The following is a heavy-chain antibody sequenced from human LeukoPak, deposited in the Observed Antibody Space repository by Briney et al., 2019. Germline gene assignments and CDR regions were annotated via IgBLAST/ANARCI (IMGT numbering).Heavy chain of an antibody. CDR2: IYSSGNT. J-gene: IGHJ4*02. D-gene: IGHD6-13*01. CDR1: GFTVSSNY. V-gene: IGHV3-53*01. CDR3: ARLGAAAGVDY. Sequence: PGGSLRLSCAASGFTVSSNYMSWVRQAPGKGLEWVSVIYSSGNTYYADSVKGRFTISRDNSKNTLYLQMNSLRAEDTAVYYCARLGAAAGVDYWGQGTLVTVSS.